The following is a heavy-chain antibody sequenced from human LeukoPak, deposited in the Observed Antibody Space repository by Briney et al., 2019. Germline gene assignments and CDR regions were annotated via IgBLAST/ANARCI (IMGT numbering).Heavy chain of an antibody. CDR1: GGSVSSVSYY. Sequence: SETLSLTCTVSGGSVSSVSYYWSWIRQPPGKGLEWIGYIYYSGSTNYNPSPKSRVTISVDTSKNQFSLKLSSVSAADTAVYYCARVEYYGSGSPFDYWGQGTLVTVSS. CDR3: ARVEYYGSGSPFDY. D-gene: IGHD3-10*01. CDR2: IYYSGST. V-gene: IGHV4-61*01. J-gene: IGHJ4*02.